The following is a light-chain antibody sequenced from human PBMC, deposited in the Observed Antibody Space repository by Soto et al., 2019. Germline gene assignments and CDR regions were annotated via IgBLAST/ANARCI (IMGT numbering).Light chain of an antibody. CDR2: AAS. CDR3: QHYASYSPT. CDR1: QSVSTY. V-gene: IGKV1-5*01. J-gene: IGKJ1*01. Sequence: DIQMTQSPSSLSASVGDRVTITCRATQSVSTYLNWYLQEPGKAPKVLIYAASHLESGVPSRFSGSGSGTDFTLTISSLQPDDFATYYCQHYASYSPTFGQGTKVGIK.